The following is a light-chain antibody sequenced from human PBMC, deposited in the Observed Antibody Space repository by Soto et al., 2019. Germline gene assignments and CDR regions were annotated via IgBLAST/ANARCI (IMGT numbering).Light chain of an antibody. V-gene: IGLV2-11*01. CDR2: DVS. J-gene: IGLJ1*01. CDR1: SSDVGGYNY. CDR3: CSYAGSYTLYV. Sequence: QSALTQPRSVSGSPGQSVTISCTGTSSDVGGYNYVSWYLQHPGKAPKLMIYDVSKRPSGVPDRFSGSKSGNTASLTISGLQAEDEADYYCCSYAGSYTLYVFGTGTKVTVL.